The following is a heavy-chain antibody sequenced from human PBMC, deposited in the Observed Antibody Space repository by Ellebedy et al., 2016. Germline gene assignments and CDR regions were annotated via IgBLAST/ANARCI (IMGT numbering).Heavy chain of an antibody. Sequence: SETLSLXXTVSGGSVRSSSYYWDWIRQPPGKGLEWIGSMYYRGSTNYNPSLKSRVTISVDTSKNQFSLKLISVTAADTAVYYCASRPNWYFDLWGRGTLVTVSS. CDR2: MYYRGST. J-gene: IGHJ2*01. V-gene: IGHV4-39*01. CDR3: ASRPNWYFDL. CDR1: GGSVRSSSYY.